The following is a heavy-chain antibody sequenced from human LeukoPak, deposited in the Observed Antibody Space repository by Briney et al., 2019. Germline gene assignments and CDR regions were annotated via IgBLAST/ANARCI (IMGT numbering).Heavy chain of an antibody. CDR2: IYYSGST. J-gene: IGHJ3*02. Sequence: SETLSLTCTVSGGSISSNYWSWIRQPPGQGLEWIGYIYYSGSTNYNPSLKSRVTISVDTSKNQFSLKLSSVTAADTAVYYCARSITIFGVIIHDAFDIWGQGTMVTVSS. D-gene: IGHD3-3*01. CDR3: ARSITIFGVIIHDAFDI. CDR1: GGSISSNY. V-gene: IGHV4-59*01.